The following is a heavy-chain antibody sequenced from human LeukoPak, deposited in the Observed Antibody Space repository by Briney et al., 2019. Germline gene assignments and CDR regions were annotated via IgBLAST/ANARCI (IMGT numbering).Heavy chain of an antibody. CDR3: ARRVLMSSAGVPDTWLDP. D-gene: IGHD3-10*01. CDR1: SGSFTNYY. V-gene: IGHV4-59*08. Sequence: PSETLSLTCTVSSGSFTNYYWNWIRQPPGKGLEWLGHISYSGSTIYNPSLNSRVTISLDTSKNQFSLNLNSVTAADTAVYYCARRVLMSSAGVPDTWLDPWGQGTLVTVSS. CDR2: ISYSGST. J-gene: IGHJ5*02.